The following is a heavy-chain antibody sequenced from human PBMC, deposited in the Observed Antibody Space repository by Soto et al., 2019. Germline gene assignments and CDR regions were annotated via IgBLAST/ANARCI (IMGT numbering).Heavy chain of an antibody. J-gene: IGHJ6*02. Sequence: GGSLRLSCAASGFTFSSYAMHWVRQAPGKGLEWVAVISYDGSNKYYADSVKGRFTISRDNSKNTLYLQMNSLRAEDTAVYYCAKDGVGVKQSQSEYYYYGMDVWGQGTTVTVSS. D-gene: IGHD6-13*01. V-gene: IGHV3-30*04. CDR3: AKDGVGVKQSQSEYYYYGMDV. CDR2: ISYDGSNK. CDR1: GFTFSSYA.